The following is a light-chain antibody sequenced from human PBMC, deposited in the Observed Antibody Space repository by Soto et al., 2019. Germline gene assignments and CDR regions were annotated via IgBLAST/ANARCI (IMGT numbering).Light chain of an antibody. CDR1: QSISSN. J-gene: IGKJ4*01. Sequence: EIVMTQSPATLSVSPGERATLSCWASQSISSNLAWYQQKAGQAPRLLIYGASTRATGIPARFSGSGSGTDFTLTISSLEPEDFAVYYCQQYGSSPNTFGGGTKVDIK. CDR3: QQYGSSPNT. V-gene: IGKV3-15*01. CDR2: GAS.